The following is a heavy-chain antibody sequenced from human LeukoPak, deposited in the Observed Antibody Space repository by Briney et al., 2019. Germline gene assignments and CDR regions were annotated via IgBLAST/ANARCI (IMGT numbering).Heavy chain of an antibody. D-gene: IGHD4-11*01. V-gene: IGHV3-7*01. J-gene: IGHJ4*02. CDR2: IKEDGSDK. CDR1: GFTFSTYW. CDR3: AKGGHYNFDY. Sequence: GGTLSLSCAASGFTFSTYWMKWVRQAPGKGLEWVASIKEDGSDKYYVDSVKGRFSIYRDNAKNSLYLQMNSLRTEDTAVYYCAKGGHYNFDYWGQGTLVTVSS.